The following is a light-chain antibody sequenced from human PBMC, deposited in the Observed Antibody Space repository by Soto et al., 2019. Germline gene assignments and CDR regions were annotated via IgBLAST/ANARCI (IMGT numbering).Light chain of an antibody. CDR3: QHYKSYSEA. Sequence: DSQMTQSPSTLPASVGDRHTITCLASQTISSWLAWYQQKQGKXSKXXIYKASTLKSGVPSRFSVTVSGTELTLNISSLKPDDVETDECQHYKSYSEAFAQGTKVDI. CDR1: QTISSW. J-gene: IGKJ1*01. CDR2: KAS. V-gene: IGKV1-5*03.